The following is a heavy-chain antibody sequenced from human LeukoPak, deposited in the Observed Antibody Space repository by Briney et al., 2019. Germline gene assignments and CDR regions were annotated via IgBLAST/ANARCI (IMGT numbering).Heavy chain of an antibody. CDR3: AREEDYYDSSGYPFSSFDY. J-gene: IGHJ4*02. CDR1: GDSVSSNSAA. D-gene: IGHD3-22*01. V-gene: IGHV6-1*01. CDR2: TYYRSKWYN. Sequence: SQTLSLTCAISGDSVSSNSAAWYWIRQSASRGLEWLGRTYYRSKWYNDYAVSVKSRITINPDTSKNQFSLQLNSVTPEDTAVYYCAREEDYYDSSGYPFSSFDYWGQGTLVTVSS.